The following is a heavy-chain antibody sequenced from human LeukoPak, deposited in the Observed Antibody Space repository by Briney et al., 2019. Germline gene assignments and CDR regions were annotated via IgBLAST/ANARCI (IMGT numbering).Heavy chain of an antibody. CDR1: GFTFSSYG. CDR2: IWYDGSKK. Sequence: GGSLRLSCAASGFTFSSYGFHWVRQAPGKGLEWVAVIWYDGSKKYYADSVKGRFTISKDNSKNTLYLQMNSLRAEDTAAYYCAREGIAAAVDYWGQGTLVTVSS. J-gene: IGHJ4*02. V-gene: IGHV3-33*01. D-gene: IGHD6-13*01. CDR3: AREGIAAAVDY.